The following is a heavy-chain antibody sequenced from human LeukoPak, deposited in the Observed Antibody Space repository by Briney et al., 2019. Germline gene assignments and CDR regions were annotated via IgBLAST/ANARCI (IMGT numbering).Heavy chain of an antibody. J-gene: IGHJ4*02. Sequence: PGGALRLSCVASGFTFSDNYMSWIRQAPGKGLEWVSYMSSSGSTIYYADSVKGRFTISRDNAKNSLYLQMNSLRAEDTAVYYCARETGTLDYWGQGTLVTVS. CDR3: ARETGTLDY. D-gene: IGHD1-14*01. CDR2: MSSSGSTI. V-gene: IGHV3-11*01. CDR1: GFTFSDNY.